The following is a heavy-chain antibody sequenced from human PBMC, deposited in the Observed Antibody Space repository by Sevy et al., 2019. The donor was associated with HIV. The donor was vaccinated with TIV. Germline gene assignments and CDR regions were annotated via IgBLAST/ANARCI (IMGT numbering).Heavy chain of an antibody. CDR3: ARDRDGSGSSGGYGMDV. Sequence: GGSLRLSCVGSGITFSYYSMNWVRQAPGKGLEWVSSISSSSSNIYYADSVKGRFTISSDNAKQSLYLQMNSLRAEDTAVYYCARDRDGSGSSGGYGMDVWGQGTTVTVSS. D-gene: IGHD3-10*01. V-gene: IGHV3-21*01. CDR2: ISSSSSNI. J-gene: IGHJ6*02. CDR1: GITFSYYS.